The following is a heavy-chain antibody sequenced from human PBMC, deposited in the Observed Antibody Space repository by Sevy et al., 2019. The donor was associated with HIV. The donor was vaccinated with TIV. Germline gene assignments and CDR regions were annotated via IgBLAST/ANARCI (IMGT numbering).Heavy chain of an antibody. V-gene: IGHV3-30*04. CDR1: GFTFSSYA. Sequence: GGSLRLSCAASGFTFSSYAMHWVRQAPGKGLEWVAVISYDGSNKYYVDSVKGRFTISRDNSKNTLYLQMNSLRAEDTAVYYCVRSWYLFDYWGQGTLVTVSS. CDR3: VRSWYLFDY. D-gene: IGHD6-13*01. J-gene: IGHJ4*02. CDR2: ISYDGSNK.